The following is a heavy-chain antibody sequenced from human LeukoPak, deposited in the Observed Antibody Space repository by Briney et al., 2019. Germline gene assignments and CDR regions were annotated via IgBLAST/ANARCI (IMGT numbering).Heavy chain of an antibody. D-gene: IGHD2-15*01. CDR1: GFTFDDYA. CDR2: ISGDGAKT. CDR3: AKEIDTLGTNAFDM. Sequence: PGGSLRLSCAASGFTFDDYAMHWVRQAPGKGLEWVSLISGDGAKTYYADSVRGRFTISRDNIKNSLFLQMNSLRTEDTVLYYCAKEIDTLGTNAFDMWGQGTMVTVSS. J-gene: IGHJ3*02. V-gene: IGHV3-43*02.